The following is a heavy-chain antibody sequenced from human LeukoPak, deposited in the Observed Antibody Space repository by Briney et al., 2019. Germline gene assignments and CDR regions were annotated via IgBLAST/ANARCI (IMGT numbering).Heavy chain of an antibody. CDR3: ERGPITMVQGVIIPRFDY. CDR2: IYYIWNN. J-gene: IGHJ4*02. D-gene: IGHD3-10*01. CDR1: GRSISIYY. V-gene: IGHV4-59*01. Sequence: PADTLSLTCTVSGRSISIYYLSWLRQPPGKGLEWIGYIYYIWNNNYNPSLKSRVTISVDTSKNQFSLKLSSVTAADTAVYYCERGPITMVQGVIIPRFDYWGQGTLVTVSS.